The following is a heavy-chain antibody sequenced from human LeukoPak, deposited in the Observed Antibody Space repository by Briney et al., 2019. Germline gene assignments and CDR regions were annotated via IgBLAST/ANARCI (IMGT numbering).Heavy chain of an antibody. CDR1: GGSISSYY. V-gene: IGHV4-4*07. CDR2: IYTSGST. J-gene: IGHJ4*02. Sequence: SETLSLTCTVSGGSISSYYWSWIRQPAGKGLEWIGHIYTSGSTNYNPSLKSRVTMSVDTSKNQFSLKLSSVTAADTAVYYCARVRGGYGDVHFDYWGQGTLVTVSS. CDR3: ARVRGGYGDVHFDY. D-gene: IGHD4-17*01.